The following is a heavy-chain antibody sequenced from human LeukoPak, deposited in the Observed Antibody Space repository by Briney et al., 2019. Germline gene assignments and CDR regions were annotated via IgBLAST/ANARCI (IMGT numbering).Heavy chain of an antibody. V-gene: IGHV4-39*01. CDR1: GGSISSSSYY. J-gene: IGHJ4*02. Sequence: PSETLSLTCTVSGGSISSSSYYWGWIRQPPGKGLEWIGSIYYSGSTYYNPSLKSRVTISVGTSKNQFSLKLSSVTAADTAVYYCARSGYSYGYARYYFDYWGQGTLVTVSS. CDR3: ARSGYSYGYARYYFDY. D-gene: IGHD5-18*01. CDR2: IYYSGST.